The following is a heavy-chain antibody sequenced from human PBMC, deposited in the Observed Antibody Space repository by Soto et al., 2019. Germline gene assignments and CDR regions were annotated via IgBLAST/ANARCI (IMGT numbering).Heavy chain of an antibody. V-gene: IGHV1-69*06. Sequence: QVQLVQSGAEVKKPGSSVKVSCKASGGTFSSYAISWVRQAPGQGLEWMGGIIPIFGTANYAQKFQGRVTITADKSAGTAYMELSSLRSEGTAVYYCARYGYDYVWGSYRYTGWFDPWGQGTLVTVSS. CDR2: IIPIFGTA. J-gene: IGHJ5*02. CDR3: ARYGYDYVWGSYRYTGWFDP. D-gene: IGHD3-16*02. CDR1: GGTFSSYA.